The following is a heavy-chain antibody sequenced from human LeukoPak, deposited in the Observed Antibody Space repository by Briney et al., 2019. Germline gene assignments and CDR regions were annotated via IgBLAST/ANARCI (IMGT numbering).Heavy chain of an antibody. V-gene: IGHV4-31*03. Sequence: SETLSLTCTVSGGSIASGGYYWSWLRHHPWKGLEWIGYIHYRGKTYYNPSLESRLNISVDTSKNQFSLRLDSVTAVDTAIYYCARNPQYFFDRWGPGILVTVSS. CDR1: GGSIASGGYY. CDR2: IHYRGKT. CDR3: ARNPQYFFDR. J-gene: IGHJ4*02.